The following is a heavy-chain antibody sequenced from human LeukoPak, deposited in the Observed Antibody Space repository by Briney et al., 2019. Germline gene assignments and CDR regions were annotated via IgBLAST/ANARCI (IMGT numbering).Heavy chain of an antibody. V-gene: IGHV1-2*04. CDR2: INPNSGGT. D-gene: IGHD3-22*01. CDR1: GYTFTGYY. CDR3: ARDGDYYDSSGSNVFDY. Sequence: GASVKVSCKASGYTFTGYYMHWVRQAPGQGLEWMGWINPNSGGTNYAQKFQGWVTMTRDTSISTAYMELSRLRSDDTAVYYCARDGDYYDSSGSNVFDYWGQGTLVTVSS. J-gene: IGHJ4*02.